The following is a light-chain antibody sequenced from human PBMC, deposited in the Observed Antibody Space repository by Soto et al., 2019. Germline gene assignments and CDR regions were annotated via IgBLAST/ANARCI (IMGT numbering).Light chain of an antibody. CDR2: KAS. V-gene: IGKV1-5*03. Sequence: DIQMTQSPSTLSASVGDRVTITCRASQSISSWLAWYQQKPGKAPKLLIYKASSLESGVPSRFSGSGSGTEFTLTISSLQPDDFATYYCQQYNSFPYTFGQGTKLEI. CDR1: QSISSW. CDR3: QQYNSFPYT. J-gene: IGKJ2*01.